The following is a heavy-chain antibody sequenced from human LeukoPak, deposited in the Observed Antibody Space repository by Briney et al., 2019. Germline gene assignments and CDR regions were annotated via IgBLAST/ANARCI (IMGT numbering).Heavy chain of an antibody. CDR3: AKDGGKRWLQTFDY. V-gene: IGHV3-23*01. Sequence: PGGSLRLSCAVSGFTFSHYGMSWVRQAPGKGLEWVSSINGNSGSTSYVDSVKGRFTISRDNSKNTLYLQMNSLRAEDTAVYYCAKDGGKRWLQTFDYWGQGTLVTVSS. CDR1: GFTFSHYG. CDR2: INGNSGST. D-gene: IGHD5-24*01. J-gene: IGHJ4*02.